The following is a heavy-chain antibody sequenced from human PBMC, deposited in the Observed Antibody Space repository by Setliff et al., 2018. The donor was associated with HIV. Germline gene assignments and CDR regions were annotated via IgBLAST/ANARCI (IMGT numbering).Heavy chain of an antibody. CDR1: GGSFSDNY. J-gene: IGHJ4*02. V-gene: IGHV4-34*01. Sequence: SATLSLTCAVYGGSFSDNYWSWIRQAPGKGLEWIGENNHRGVSNFNPSLRSRVTIPVDTPRKQFSLTLRSVTAADTAVYYCARGGGFWSGQLDFWAQGTLVTV. CDR3: ARGGGFWSGQLDF. D-gene: IGHD3-3*01. CDR2: NNHRGVS.